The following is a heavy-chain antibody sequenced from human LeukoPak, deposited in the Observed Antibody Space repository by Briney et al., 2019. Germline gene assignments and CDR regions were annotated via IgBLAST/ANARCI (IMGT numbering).Heavy chain of an antibody. CDR3: ARSDGAVAGTLFDY. D-gene: IGHD6-19*01. J-gene: IGHJ4*01. CDR1: GGSISGYY. Sequence: SETLSLTCTVSGGSISGYYWSWIWQPPGRGLEWIGYIYYSGSTRYSPSLKSRVTISVDTSKNQFSLKLSSVTAADTAVYYCARSDGAVAGTLFDYWGQGTLVTVSS. CDR2: IYYSGST. V-gene: IGHV4-59*12.